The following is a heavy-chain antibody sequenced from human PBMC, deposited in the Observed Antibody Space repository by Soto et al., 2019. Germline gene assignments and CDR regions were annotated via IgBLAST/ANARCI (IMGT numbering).Heavy chain of an antibody. CDR2: ISYDGSNK. CDR1: GFTFSSYA. J-gene: IGHJ6*02. D-gene: IGHD3-10*01. CDR3: ARDGESSGSYYNEHVVNYNEHGMDV. V-gene: IGHV3-30-3*01. Sequence: GGSLRLSCAASGFTFSSYAMHWVRQAPGKGLEWVAVISYDGSNKYYADSVKGRLSISRDHSKNTLYLEMNSLRAEDTVVYYCARDGESSGSYYNEHVVNYNEHGMDVWGQGTTVTVSS.